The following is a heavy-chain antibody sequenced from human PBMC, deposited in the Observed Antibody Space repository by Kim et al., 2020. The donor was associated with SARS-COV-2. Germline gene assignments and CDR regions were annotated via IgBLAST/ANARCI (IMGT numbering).Heavy chain of an antibody. Sequence: YNPSLKGRVTMSVDTSKNQFSLKLSSVTAADTAVYYCARREGGSNYFDYWGQGTLVTVSS. CDR3: ARREGGSNYFDY. J-gene: IGHJ4*02. V-gene: IGHV4-59*08. D-gene: IGHD1-26*01.